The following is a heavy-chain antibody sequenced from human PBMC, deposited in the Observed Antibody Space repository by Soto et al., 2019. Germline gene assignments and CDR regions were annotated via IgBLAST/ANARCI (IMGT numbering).Heavy chain of an antibody. V-gene: IGHV3-74*01. CDR1: GFTLSSYW. Sequence: EVQLVNSGGGLVQPGGSLRLSCAAYGFTLSSYWMHWVRQAPGKGLEWVSRINRDGSSTTYADSVKGRFTISRDSAKNTLYLQMNSLRAEDTAVYYCARDPAPIGWFDYWGQGTLVTVSS. J-gene: IGHJ5*01. CDR2: INRDGSST. CDR3: ARDPAPIGWFDY.